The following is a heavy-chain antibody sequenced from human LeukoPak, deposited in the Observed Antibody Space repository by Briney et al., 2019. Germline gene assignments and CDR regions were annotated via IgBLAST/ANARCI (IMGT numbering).Heavy chain of an antibody. J-gene: IGHJ4*02. Sequence: SETLSLTCTVSGGSISSYYWSWIRQPPGKGLEWIGYIYYSGSTNYNPSLKSRITISVDTSKNQFSLKLSSVTAADTAVYYCARGVLQRQQLVLYYFDYWGQGTLVTVSS. CDR3: ARGVLQRQQLVLYYFDY. V-gene: IGHV4-59*01. D-gene: IGHD6-13*01. CDR1: GGSISSYY. CDR2: IYYSGST.